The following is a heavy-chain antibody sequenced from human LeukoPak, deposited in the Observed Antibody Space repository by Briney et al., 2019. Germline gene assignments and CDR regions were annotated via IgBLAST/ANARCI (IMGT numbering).Heavy chain of an antibody. CDR3: TTLYYDFWSGYYTQLDY. J-gene: IGHJ4*02. CDR2: IKSKTDGGTT. D-gene: IGHD3-3*01. V-gene: IGHV3-15*01. CDR1: GFTFSSYA. Sequence: GGSLRLSCAASGFTFSSYAMSWVRQAPGKGLEWVGRIKSKTDGGTTDYAAPVKGRFTISRDDSKNTLYLQMNSLKTEDTAVYYCTTLYYDFWSGYYTQLDYWGQGTLVTVSS.